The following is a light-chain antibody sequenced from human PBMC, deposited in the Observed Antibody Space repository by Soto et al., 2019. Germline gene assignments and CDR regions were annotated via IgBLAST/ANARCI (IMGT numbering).Light chain of an antibody. CDR1: QSVRSW. CDR2: DAS. Sequence: DIQMTQSPSTLSASVGDRVTITCRASQSVRSWLAWYQQKPGRAPKFLIYDASSLESGVPSRFSGSGSGTEFTLTIRNVQPDDFATYYCQQYDSYSGTFGQGTKVDIK. V-gene: IGKV1-5*01. CDR3: QQYDSYSGT. J-gene: IGKJ1*01.